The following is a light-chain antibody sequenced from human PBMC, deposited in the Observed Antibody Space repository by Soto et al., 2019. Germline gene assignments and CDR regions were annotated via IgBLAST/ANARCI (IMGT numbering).Light chain of an antibody. CDR1: QSVSSK. CDR2: GAS. J-gene: IGKJ4*01. V-gene: IGKV3-15*01. Sequence: EIVMTQSPATLSVSPGERATISCRASQSVSSKLAWYQQKPGQAPRLLIYGASTRATGIPARFSGSGSGTEFTLTISSLQSEDFAIYYCQQYNNWPLTFGGGTKVEIK. CDR3: QQYNNWPLT.